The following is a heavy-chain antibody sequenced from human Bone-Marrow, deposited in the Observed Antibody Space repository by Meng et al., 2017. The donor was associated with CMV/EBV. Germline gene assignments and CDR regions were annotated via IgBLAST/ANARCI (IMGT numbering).Heavy chain of an antibody. V-gene: IGHV3-15*01. CDR1: NAW. CDR2: IRSNTDGGTI. CDR3: TTDSPYYYYTSGNSFRGY. J-gene: IGHJ4*02. D-gene: IGHD3-10*01. Sequence: NAWMSWVRQAPGKGLEWVGRIRSNTDGGTIDYAAPVKGRFTISRDDAKTTLYLQMNSLKTEDTAVYYCTTDSPYYYYTSGNSFRGYWGQGTLVTVSS.